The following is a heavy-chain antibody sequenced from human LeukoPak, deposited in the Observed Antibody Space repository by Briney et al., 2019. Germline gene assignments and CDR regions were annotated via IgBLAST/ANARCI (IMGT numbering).Heavy chain of an antibody. CDR1: GFTFSSYA. V-gene: IGHV3-30*04. CDR3: ARDRMGRLFAGEILFDY. J-gene: IGHJ4*02. D-gene: IGHD1-26*01. CDR2: ISYDGSNK. Sequence: GGSLRLSCAASGFTFSSYAMHWVRQAPGKGLEWVAVISYDGSNKYYADSVKGRFTISRDNSKNTLYLQMNSLRAEDTAVYYCARDRMGRLFAGEILFDYWGQGTLVTVSS.